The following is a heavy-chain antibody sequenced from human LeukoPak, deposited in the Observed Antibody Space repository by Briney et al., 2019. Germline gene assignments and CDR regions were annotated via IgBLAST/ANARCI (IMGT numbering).Heavy chain of an antibody. V-gene: IGHV4-4*07. CDR1: GGSISSYY. Sequence: SETLSLTCTVSGGSISSYYWSWIRQPAGKGLEWIGRVYTSGSTNYNPSLKSRVTMSVDTSKNQFSLKLSSVTAADTAVYYCARSYYDILTGYSPFDYCGQGTLVTVSS. CDR3: ARSYYDILTGYSPFDY. CDR2: VYTSGST. J-gene: IGHJ4*02. D-gene: IGHD3-9*01.